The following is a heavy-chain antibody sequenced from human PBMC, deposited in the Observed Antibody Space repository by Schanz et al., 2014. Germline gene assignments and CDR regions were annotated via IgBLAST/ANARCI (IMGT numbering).Heavy chain of an antibody. D-gene: IGHD3-22*01. J-gene: IGHJ4*02. CDR2: IGVDGTTT. CDR3: ARPPHDSSGYYPFDY. V-gene: IGHV3-23*01. Sequence: EVQLLESGGGLVQPGGSLRLSCLASGFAFGSYGMNWLRQAPGKGLEWVSVIGVDGTTTYYADSVKGRFTISRDNSKNTLYLQMNSLRPEDTAVYYCARPPHDSSGYYPFDYWGQGTLVTVSS. CDR1: GFAFGSYG.